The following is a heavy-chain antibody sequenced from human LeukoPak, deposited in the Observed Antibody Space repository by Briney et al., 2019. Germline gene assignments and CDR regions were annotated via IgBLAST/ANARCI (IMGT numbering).Heavy chain of an antibody. V-gene: IGHV1-69*13. CDR3: ARLGYCSSTSCYGGLNYYGMDV. D-gene: IGHD2-2*01. CDR1: GGTFSSYA. J-gene: IGHJ6*02. CDR2: IIPIFGTA. Sequence: SVKVSCEASGGTFSSYAISWVRQAPGQGLEWMGGIIPIFGTANYAQKFQGRVTITADESTSTAYMELSSLRSEDTAVYYCARLGYCSSTSCYGGLNYYGMDVWGQGTTVTVSS.